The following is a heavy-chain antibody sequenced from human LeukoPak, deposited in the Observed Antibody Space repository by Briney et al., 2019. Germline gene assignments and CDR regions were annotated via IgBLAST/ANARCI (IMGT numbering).Heavy chain of an antibody. J-gene: IGHJ4*02. CDR1: GYTFTGYY. D-gene: IGHD3-9*01. Sequence: ASVKVSCKASGYTFTGYYVHWVRQAPGQGLEWMGWMNPKSGDTNYAQKFEARVTMNRDTSISTAYMELSRLRFDDTAVYYCARSPDILTGEKFDYWGQGTLVTVSS. CDR3: ARSPDILTGEKFDY. V-gene: IGHV1-2*02. CDR2: MNPKSGDT.